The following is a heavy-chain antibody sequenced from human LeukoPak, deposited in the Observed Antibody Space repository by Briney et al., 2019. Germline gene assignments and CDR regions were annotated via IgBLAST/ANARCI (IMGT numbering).Heavy chain of an antibody. D-gene: IGHD3-3*01. J-gene: IGHJ3*02. CDR1: GFTVSSNY. V-gene: IGHV3-53*01. CDR2: IYSGGST. Sequence: GGSLRLSCAASGFTVSSNYMSWVRQAPGKGLEWVSVIYSGGSTYYADSVKGRFTIPRDNSKNTLYLQMNSLRAEDTAVYYCASGSMYYDFWRGYYGAFDIWGQGTVV. CDR3: ASGSMYYDFWRGYYGAFDI.